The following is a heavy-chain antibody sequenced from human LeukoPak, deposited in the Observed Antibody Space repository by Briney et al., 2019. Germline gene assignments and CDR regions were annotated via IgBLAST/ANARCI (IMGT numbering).Heavy chain of an antibody. V-gene: IGHV3-53*01. Sequence: GGSLRLSCAASGFTVSSNYMSWVRQAPGKGLEWVSVIYSGGSTYYADSVKGRFTISRDNSKNTLYLQMNSLRAEDTAVYYCARDVRYYDRSGSHWGQGTLGTVSS. J-gene: IGHJ4*02. CDR2: IYSGGST. CDR3: ARDVRYYDRSGSH. D-gene: IGHD3-22*01. CDR1: GFTVSSNY.